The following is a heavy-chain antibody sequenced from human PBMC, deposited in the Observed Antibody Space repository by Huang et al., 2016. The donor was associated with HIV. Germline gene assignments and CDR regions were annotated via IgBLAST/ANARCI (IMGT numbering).Heavy chain of an antibody. D-gene: IGHD3-10*01. Sequence: QLQLQESGPGLVKPSETLSLTCTVSGGSIRSDNYYWGWIRQPPGKGLEWIGSIYYSGITYYNPSLKSRVTRTVDTSKNQFSLKMRSVTAADTAVYYCARLPGSITMIRGVITDPYWGQGTLVTVSS. CDR3: ARLPGSITMIRGVITDPY. V-gene: IGHV4-39*01. CDR2: IYYSGIT. CDR1: GGSIRSDNYY. J-gene: IGHJ4*02.